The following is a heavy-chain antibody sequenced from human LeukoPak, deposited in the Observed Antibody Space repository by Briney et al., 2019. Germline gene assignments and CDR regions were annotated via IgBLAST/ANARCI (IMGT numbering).Heavy chain of an antibody. J-gene: IGHJ6*02. Sequence: GGSLRLSCAASGFTFSSYGMHWVRQAPGKGLEWLAVISYDGSNKYYADSVKGRFTISRDNSKNLLYRQMNSRRAKDTAVYYCAAPYSGYEDYYGMDVWGQGTTVTVSS. CDR2: ISYDGSNK. V-gene: IGHV3-30*03. CDR1: GFTFSSYG. CDR3: AAPYSGYEDYYGMDV. D-gene: IGHD5-12*01.